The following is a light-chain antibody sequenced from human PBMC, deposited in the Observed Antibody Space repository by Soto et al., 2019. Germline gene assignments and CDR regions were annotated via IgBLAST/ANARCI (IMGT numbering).Light chain of an antibody. J-gene: IGLJ3*02. V-gene: IGLV4-69*01. CDR2: VNSDGSY. CDR3: QRWGSAWV. Sequence: QAVVTQSPSASASLGASVKLTCTLSSGHSSNAIAWHQQQPEKGPRYLMKVNSDGSYSKGDGIPGRFSGSSSGAERYLIISSLQSEDEADYYCQRWGSAWVFGGGTKLTVL. CDR1: SGHSSNA.